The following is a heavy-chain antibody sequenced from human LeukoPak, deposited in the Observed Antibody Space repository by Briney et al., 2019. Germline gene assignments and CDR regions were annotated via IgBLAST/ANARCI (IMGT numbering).Heavy chain of an antibody. J-gene: IGHJ3*02. CDR2: IYTSGST. V-gene: IGHV4-4*07. Sequence: SETLSLTCTVSGGSISSYCWSWIRQPAGKGLEWIGRIYTSGSTNYNPSLKSRVTMSVDTSKNQFSLKLSSVTAADTAVYYCARDSVTTNAFDIWGQGTMVTVSS. CDR1: GGSISSYC. CDR3: ARDSVTTNAFDI. D-gene: IGHD4-17*01.